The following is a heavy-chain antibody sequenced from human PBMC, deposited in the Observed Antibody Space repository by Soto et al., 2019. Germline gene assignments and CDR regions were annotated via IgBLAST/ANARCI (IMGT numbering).Heavy chain of an antibody. D-gene: IGHD2-2*01. CDR2: IYYSGST. J-gene: IGHJ5*02. V-gene: IGHV4-30-4*01. CDR1: GGSISSGDYY. Sequence: SETLSLTCTVSGGSISSGDYYWSWIRQPPGKGLEWIGYIYYSGSTYYNPSLKSRVTISVDTSKNQFSLKLSSVTAADTAVYYCAREGYCSSTSCYRLGWFDPWGQGTRVTVSS. CDR3: AREGYCSSTSCYRLGWFDP.